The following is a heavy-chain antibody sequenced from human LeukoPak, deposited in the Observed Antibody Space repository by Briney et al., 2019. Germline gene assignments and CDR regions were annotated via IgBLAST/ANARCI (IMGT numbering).Heavy chain of an antibody. CDR1: GYTFTSYA. CDR3: ARSRVALDCYFYC. Sequence: GASVKVSCKASGYTFTSYAMHWVRQAPGQRLEWMGWINAGNGNPKYSQEFQGRVTITRDTSASTAYMELSSLRSEDMAVYYRARSRVALDCYFYCWGQGTLATVSS. D-gene: IGHD3-3*02. J-gene: IGHJ4*02. CDR2: INAGNGNP. V-gene: IGHV1-3*03.